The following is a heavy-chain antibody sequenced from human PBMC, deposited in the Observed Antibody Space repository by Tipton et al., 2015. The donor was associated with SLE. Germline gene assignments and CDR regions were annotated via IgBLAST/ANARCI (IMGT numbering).Heavy chain of an antibody. CDR2: IYHDGST. Sequence: GLVKPSETLSLTCAVSGYSISSGYYWGWIRQPPGKVLEWIGNIYHDGSTYYNPSLKSRLTISVDTSKNQFSLKLSSVTAADTAVYYCAKDGGTTNAFDIWGQGTMVTVSS. J-gene: IGHJ3*02. CDR1: GYSISSGYY. CDR3: AKDGGTTNAFDI. D-gene: IGHD3-16*01. V-gene: IGHV4-38-2*02.